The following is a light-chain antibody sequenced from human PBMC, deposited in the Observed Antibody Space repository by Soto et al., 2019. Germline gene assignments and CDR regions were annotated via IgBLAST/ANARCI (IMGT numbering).Light chain of an antibody. V-gene: IGKV1-39*01. CDR1: QSITNY. CDR3: QQSYSTLWT. J-gene: IGKJ1*01. Sequence: DIQMTQSPSSLSASVGDRVTITCRASQSITNYLNWYQQKPGKAPKLLIYAASSLQSGVPSRFSGSGSGTDFTLTISSLQPEDVATYYCQQSYSTLWTFGQGTKVEIK. CDR2: AAS.